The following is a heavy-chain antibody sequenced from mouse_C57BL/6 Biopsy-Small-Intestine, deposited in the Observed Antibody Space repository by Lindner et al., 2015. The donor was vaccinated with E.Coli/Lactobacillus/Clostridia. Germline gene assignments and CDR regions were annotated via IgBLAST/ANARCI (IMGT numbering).Heavy chain of an antibody. V-gene: IGHV1-19*01. D-gene: IGHD2-3*01. J-gene: IGHJ1*03. Sequence: VQLQESGPVLVKPGASVKMSCKASGYTFTNYYMNWVKQSHGKSLEWIGVIYPYNGGTNYNPKFKGKATLTVDKSSSTAYMELNSLTSEDSAVYYCARSDGYYGYFGVWGTGTTVTVSS. CDR1: GYTFTNYY. CDR2: IYPYNGGT. CDR3: ARSDGYYGYFGV.